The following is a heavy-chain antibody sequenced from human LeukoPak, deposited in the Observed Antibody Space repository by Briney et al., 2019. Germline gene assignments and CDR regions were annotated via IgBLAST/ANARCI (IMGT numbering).Heavy chain of an antibody. CDR1: GFTFSSYA. Sequence: PGGSLRLSCAASGFTFSSYAMSWVRQAPGKGLEWVSSISGSDGSTYYADSVKGRFTISRDNSKNTLYLQMNSLRAEDTAVYYCARDSYYGSGSYTIDYWGQGTLVTVSS. V-gene: IGHV3-23*01. D-gene: IGHD3-10*01. CDR2: ISGSDGST. J-gene: IGHJ4*02. CDR3: ARDSYYGSGSYTIDY.